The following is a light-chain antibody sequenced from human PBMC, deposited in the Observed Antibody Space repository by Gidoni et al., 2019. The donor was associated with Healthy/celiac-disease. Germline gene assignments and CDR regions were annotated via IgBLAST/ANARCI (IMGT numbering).Light chain of an antibody. Sequence: DIQLTQSPSFLSASVGDRVTLTCRASQGISSYLAWYQQKPGKAPKLLIYAASTLQSGVPARFSGSGSGTEFTLTISSLQPEDFATYYCQQLNSYLPTFGGGTKVEIK. CDR3: QQLNSYLPT. CDR1: QGISSY. CDR2: AAS. V-gene: IGKV1-9*01. J-gene: IGKJ4*01.